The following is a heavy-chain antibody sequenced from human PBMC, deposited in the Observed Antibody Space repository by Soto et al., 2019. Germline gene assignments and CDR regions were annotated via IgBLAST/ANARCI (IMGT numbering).Heavy chain of an antibody. Sequence: QVHLVESGGGVVQPGRSLRLSCAASGFTFSTYGMHWVRQAPGKGLEWVAVISYDGTKKYYVDFVKGRFTISRDNSKNTLYLQMNSLRAEDTAVYYCAKDLRHSGETSGHYKIVRGSDGMDVWGQGTTVTVS. J-gene: IGHJ6*02. D-gene: IGHD3-22*01. CDR2: ISYDGTKK. CDR3: AKDLRHSGETSGHYKIVRGSDGMDV. V-gene: IGHV3-30*18. CDR1: GFTFSTYG.